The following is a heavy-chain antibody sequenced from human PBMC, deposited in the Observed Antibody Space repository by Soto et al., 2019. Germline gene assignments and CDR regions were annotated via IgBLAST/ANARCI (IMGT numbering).Heavy chain of an antibody. V-gene: IGHV1-2*04. CDR2: INPNSGGT. D-gene: IGHD3-10*01. Sequence: GASVKVSCKVSGYTLTELSMHWVRQAPGKGLEWMGWINPNSGGTNYAQKFQGWVTMTRDTSISTAYMELSRLRSDDTAVYYCARGTVRGVDYYGMDVWGQGTTVTVSS. CDR1: GYTLTELS. J-gene: IGHJ6*02. CDR3: ARGTVRGVDYYGMDV.